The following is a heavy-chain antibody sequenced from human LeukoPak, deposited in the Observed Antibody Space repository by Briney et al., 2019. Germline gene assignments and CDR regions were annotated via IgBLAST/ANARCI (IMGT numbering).Heavy chain of an antibody. CDR1: GFTFSSYA. J-gene: IGHJ4*02. D-gene: IGHD5-12*01. V-gene: IGHV3-21*01. Sequence: GGSLRLSCAASGFTFSSYAMNWVRQAPGKGLEWVSSISGSTNYIYYAESVKGRFTISRDNAKKSLYLQMNSLRPEDTAVYYCARGKYGGYFIDYWGQGTLVTVSS. CDR2: ISGSTNYI. CDR3: ARGKYGGYFIDY.